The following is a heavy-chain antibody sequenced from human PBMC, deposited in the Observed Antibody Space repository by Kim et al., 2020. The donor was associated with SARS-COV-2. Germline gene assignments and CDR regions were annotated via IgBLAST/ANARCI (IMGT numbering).Heavy chain of an antibody. V-gene: IGHV3-23*01. CDR3: AKGDCGSSSCYTAEC. J-gene: IGHJ4*02. D-gene: IGHD2-2*02. Sequence: GSVKGRFTISRDNSKNTLSLQMNSLRAEDTALYYCAKGDCGSSSCYTAECWGRGTLLTVSS.